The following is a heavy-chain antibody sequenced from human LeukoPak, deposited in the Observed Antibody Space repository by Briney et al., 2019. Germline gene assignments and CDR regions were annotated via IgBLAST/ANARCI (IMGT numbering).Heavy chain of an antibody. CDR2: ISAYIGNT. D-gene: IGHD2-15*01. CDR1: RYTFTSYG. CDR3: ARTGALAKYCSGGSCYSHYYYYMDV. Sequence: ASVQVSCQASRYTFTSYGISWVRQAPRHGLEWMGWISAYIGNTNYAQKLQGRVTITTDTTSSTAYMELRSMRSDDPAVYYCARTGALAKYCSGGSCYSHYYYYMDVWGKGTTVTVSS. J-gene: IGHJ6*03. V-gene: IGHV1-18*01.